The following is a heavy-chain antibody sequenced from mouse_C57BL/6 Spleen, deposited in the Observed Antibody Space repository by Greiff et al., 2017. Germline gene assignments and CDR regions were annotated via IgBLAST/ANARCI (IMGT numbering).Heavy chain of an antibody. CDR1: GYTFTSYW. Sequence: QVQLQQPGAELVRPGSSVKLSCKASGYTFTSYWMDWVKQRPGQGLEWIGNIYPSDSETHYNQKFKDKATLTVDKSSTTAYMQLSSLTSDDSAGYYCTRSEYYGSSDVAMDYWGQGTSVTVSS. D-gene: IGHD1-1*01. J-gene: IGHJ4*01. V-gene: IGHV1-61*01. CDR2: IYPSDSET. CDR3: TRSEYYGSSDVAMDY.